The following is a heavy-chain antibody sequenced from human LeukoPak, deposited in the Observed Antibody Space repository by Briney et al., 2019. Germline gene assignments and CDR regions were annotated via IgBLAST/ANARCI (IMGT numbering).Heavy chain of an antibody. CDR2: FNPNTGGT. D-gene: IGHD3-10*01. Sequence: ASVKVSCKASGYTFTGYYIHWVRQPPGQGLEWLGWFNPNTGGTNYAQKFQGRVTMTRDTSINTAYMGLSRLRSDDTAVYYCARITSLRGVFDPWGQGTLVTVSS. CDR3: ARITSLRGVFDP. V-gene: IGHV1-2*02. J-gene: IGHJ5*02. CDR1: GYTFTGYY.